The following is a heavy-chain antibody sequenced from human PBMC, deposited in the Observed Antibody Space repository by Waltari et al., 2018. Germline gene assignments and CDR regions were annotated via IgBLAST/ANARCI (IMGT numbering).Heavy chain of an antibody. D-gene: IGHD6-19*01. V-gene: IGHV5-51*01. CDR3: ARAVAGPGWFDP. CDR1: GGTFSSYA. Sequence: VQLVQSGAEVKKPGSSVKVSCKASGGTFSSYAISWVRQGPGKRLEWRGISYPGEPDTRYSRSFQGQVTISADKSISTAYLQWSSLKASDTAMYYCARAVAGPGWFDPWGQGTLVTVSS. J-gene: IGHJ5*02. CDR2: SYPGEPDT.